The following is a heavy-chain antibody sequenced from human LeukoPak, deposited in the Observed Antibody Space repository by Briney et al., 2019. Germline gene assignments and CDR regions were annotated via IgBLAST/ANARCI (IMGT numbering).Heavy chain of an antibody. J-gene: IGHJ4*02. CDR2: VRTSGTT. D-gene: IGHD4-17*01. CDR1: GGSISSDDYY. V-gene: IGHV4-61*02. CDR3: ARGFTFGHGAMFDY. Sequence: SETLSLTCTVSGGSISSDDYYWTWMRQPAGKGPEWIGRVRTSGTTDFNPSLKSRVSISLDTSKNHFSLKLTSVTAADTAVYYCARGFTFGHGAMFDYWGQGTLVTVSS.